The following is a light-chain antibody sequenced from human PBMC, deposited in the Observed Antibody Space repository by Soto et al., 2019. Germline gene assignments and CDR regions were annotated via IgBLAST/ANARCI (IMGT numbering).Light chain of an antibody. J-gene: IGKJ2*01. Sequence: EIALTQSPGTLPLSPGERATLSCRASQSVGSSYLAWYQQKPGQAPRLLIYGASSRATGIPDRFSGSGSGTDFTLTISRLEPEDFAVYYCQQYGSSQYNFGQGTKLEIK. CDR1: QSVGSSY. CDR3: QQYGSSQYN. V-gene: IGKV3-20*01. CDR2: GAS.